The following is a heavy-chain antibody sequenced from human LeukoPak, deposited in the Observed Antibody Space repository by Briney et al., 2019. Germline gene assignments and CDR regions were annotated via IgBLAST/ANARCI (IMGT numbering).Heavy chain of an antibody. D-gene: IGHD1-20*01. CDR3: ARDRLTGTTTAFDI. V-gene: IGHV3-23*01. Sequence: PGGSLRLSCAASGFIFASYAMSWVRQTPGKGLEWVSSISGSGVSIHYADDVKGRFTISRDNSKNTLYLQMNSLRAEDTAVYYCARDRLTGTTTAFDIWGQGTMVTVS. CDR1: GFIFASYA. J-gene: IGHJ3*02. CDR2: ISGSGVSI.